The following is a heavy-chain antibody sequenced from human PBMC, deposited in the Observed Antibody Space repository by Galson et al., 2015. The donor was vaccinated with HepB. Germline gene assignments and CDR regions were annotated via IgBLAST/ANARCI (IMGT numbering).Heavy chain of an antibody. CDR2: ISGSGGST. Sequence: SLRLSCAASGFTFSSYAMSWVRQAPGKGLEWVSAISGSGGSTYYADSVKGRFTISRDNSKNTLYLQMNSLRAEDTAVYYCARVGIDGAHCSSTSCYPHYYYGMDVWGQGTTVTVSS. V-gene: IGHV3-23*01. CDR3: ARVGIDGAHCSSTSCYPHYYYGMDV. CDR1: GFTFSSYA. D-gene: IGHD2-2*01. J-gene: IGHJ6*02.